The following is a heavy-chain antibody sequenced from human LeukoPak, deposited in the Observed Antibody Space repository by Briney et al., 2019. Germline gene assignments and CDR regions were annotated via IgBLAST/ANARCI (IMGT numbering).Heavy chain of an antibody. CDR3: ALDSSGWSDDSFGI. CDR2: IHYRANT. V-gene: IGHV4-59*01. J-gene: IGHJ3*02. Sequence: PSETLSLTRTVSGGSISSDYWGWIRQPPGKVREWIGYIHYRANTNYNPSLKSRVTMSLDASKNQFFLKLTSVTAAATAMYYCALDSSGWSDDSFGIWGQGTTVTVSS. CDR1: GGSISSDY. D-gene: IGHD6-19*01.